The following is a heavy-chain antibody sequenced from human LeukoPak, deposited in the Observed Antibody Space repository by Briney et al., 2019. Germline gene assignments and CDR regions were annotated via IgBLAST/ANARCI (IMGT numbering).Heavy chain of an antibody. CDR1: GFTFSTYS. CDR2: ISSNGNSI. V-gene: IGHV3-21*01. CDR3: ARGANVNVFDI. J-gene: IGHJ3*02. D-gene: IGHD2-8*01. Sequence: GRSLRLSCAASGFTFSTYSMNWVSQAPGKGMEWVSSISSNGNSIFYADSVKGRFTISRDNAKNSLYLQVNSLRAEDTAVYYCARGANVNVFDIWGQGTMVTVSS.